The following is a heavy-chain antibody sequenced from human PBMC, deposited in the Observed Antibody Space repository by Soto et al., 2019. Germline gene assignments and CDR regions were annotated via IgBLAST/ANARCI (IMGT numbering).Heavy chain of an antibody. D-gene: IGHD1-7*01. V-gene: IGHV6-1*01. Sequence: QVQLQQSGPVLVKPSQTLSLTCAISGDSVSSNGAAWNWIRQSPSRGLEWLGRTYFRSKWYTDYADSVRDRVAIIPDTAKNKFSLQMKSVTPEDSAIYYCARAGVYTGTTVILDSWVHRTLVTVSS. CDR1: GDSVSSNGAA. CDR3: ARAGVYTGTTVILDS. CDR2: TYFRSKWYT. J-gene: IGHJ5*01.